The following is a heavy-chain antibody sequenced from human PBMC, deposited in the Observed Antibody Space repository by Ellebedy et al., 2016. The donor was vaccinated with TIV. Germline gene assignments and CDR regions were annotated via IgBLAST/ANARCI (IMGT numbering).Heavy chain of an antibody. Sequence: GESLKISXAASGFTFSSYDMSWVRQAPGKGLEWVSAISGSGGSTNYADSVKGRFTISRDNSKNTLYLQMNSLRAEDTAVYYCARPSGFPFNWFDPWGQGTLVTVSS. J-gene: IGHJ5*02. CDR1: GFTFSSYD. CDR2: ISGSGGST. CDR3: ARPSGFPFNWFDP. D-gene: IGHD3-10*01. V-gene: IGHV3-23*01.